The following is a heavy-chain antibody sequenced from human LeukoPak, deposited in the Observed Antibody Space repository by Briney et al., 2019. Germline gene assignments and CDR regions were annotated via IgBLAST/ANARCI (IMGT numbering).Heavy chain of an antibody. V-gene: IGHV4-34*01. CDR2: INHSGST. CDR1: GGSFSGYY. CDR3: ARVNSTSGEVDY. Sequence: PSETLSLTCAVYGGSFSGYYWSWIRQPPGKGLEWIGEINHSGSTNYNPSLKSRVTISVDTSKNQFSLKVSSVTAAGTAVYYCARVNSTSGEVDYWGQGTLVTVSS. D-gene: IGHD3-10*01. J-gene: IGHJ4*02.